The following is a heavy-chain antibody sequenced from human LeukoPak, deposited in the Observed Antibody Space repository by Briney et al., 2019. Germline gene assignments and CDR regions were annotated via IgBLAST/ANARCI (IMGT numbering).Heavy chain of an antibody. Sequence: ASVTVSCKSSGYTFTDYHLHWLRQAPGQGLEWMGWINPNSGGTSYAQKFQGRVTMTWDTSISTVYMELSRLLSDDTAVYYCARGKYSPAGRLIDYWGQGTLVTVSS. D-gene: IGHD6-13*01. V-gene: IGHV1-2*02. CDR1: GYTFTDYH. CDR3: ARGKYSPAGRLIDY. J-gene: IGHJ4*02. CDR2: INPNSGGT.